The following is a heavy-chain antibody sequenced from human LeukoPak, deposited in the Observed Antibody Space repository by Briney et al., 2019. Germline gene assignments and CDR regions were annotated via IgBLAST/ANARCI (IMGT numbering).Heavy chain of an antibody. J-gene: IGHJ2*01. V-gene: IGHV1-18*01. CDR1: GYTFTDYG. Sequence: ASVKVSCKASGYTFTDYGITWVRQAPGQGLGWMGWISVYSGNANYAEKFQGRVAMTTDRLKSTAYMELRSLRSGDTAVYYCARPLVIRGGYFDLWGRGTLVTVSS. D-gene: IGHD3-10*01. CDR3: ARPLVIRGGYFDL. CDR2: ISVYSGNA.